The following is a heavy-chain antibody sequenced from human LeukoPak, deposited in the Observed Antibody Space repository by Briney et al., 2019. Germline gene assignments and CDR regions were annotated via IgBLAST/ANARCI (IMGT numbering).Heavy chain of an antibody. CDR1: GFPFSDCY. V-gene: IGHV3-11*01. D-gene: IGHD5-24*01. Sequence: GGSLRLSCAASGFPFSDCYMNWIRQAPGKGLEWVSYISSSSSFISYADSVKGRFTISRDNAKNSLYLQMNSLRPEDTAVYYCARARDARNWLEDYWGQGTLVTVSS. CDR3: ARARDARNWLEDY. J-gene: IGHJ4*02. CDR2: ISSSSSFI.